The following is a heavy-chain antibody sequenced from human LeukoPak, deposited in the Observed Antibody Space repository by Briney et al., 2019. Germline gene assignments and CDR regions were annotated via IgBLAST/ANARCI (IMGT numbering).Heavy chain of an antibody. CDR1: GGSISSGGHS. V-gene: IGHV4-30-2*01. J-gene: IGHJ4*02. CDR3: ARGGSTLFDY. D-gene: IGHD5/OR15-5a*01. Sequence: PSETLSLTCTVSGGSISSGGHSWSWIRQPPGKGLEWIGYIYHSGSGSTYYNPSLKSRVTISIDRSKNQFSLKLSSVTAADTAVYYCARGGSTLFDYWGQGTLVTVSS. CDR2: IYHSGSGST.